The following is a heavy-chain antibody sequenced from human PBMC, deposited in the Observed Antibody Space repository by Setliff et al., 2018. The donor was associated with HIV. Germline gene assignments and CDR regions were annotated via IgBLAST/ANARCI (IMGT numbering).Heavy chain of an antibody. Sequence: PGGSLRLSCGASGFTVSSNEMSWVRQAPEKGLEWVAFIRYDGSNKYYADSVKGRFTISRDTSKNTLYLHMNSLRAEDTAVYYCAKGYFDWLRAGTFDYWGQGTLVTVSS. J-gene: IGHJ4*02. CDR3: AKGYFDWLRAGTFDY. CDR2: IRYDGSNK. D-gene: IGHD3-9*01. CDR1: GFTVSSNE. V-gene: IGHV3-30*02.